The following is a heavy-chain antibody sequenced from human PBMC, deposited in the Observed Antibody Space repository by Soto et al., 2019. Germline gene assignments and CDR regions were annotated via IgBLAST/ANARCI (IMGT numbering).Heavy chain of an antibody. J-gene: IGHJ6*02. D-gene: IGHD6-13*01. CDR3: ARHHGSPGSYFGLDV. Sequence: GESLKSSCKGSGYSLTSYWINWVRQMPGKGLEWMGIIYPGDSDTRYSPSFQGQVTISADKSIDTAYLQWRSLKASDTAVYYCARHHGSPGSYFGLDVWGQGTTVTVSS. CDR1: GYSLTSYW. V-gene: IGHV5-51*01. CDR2: IYPGDSDT.